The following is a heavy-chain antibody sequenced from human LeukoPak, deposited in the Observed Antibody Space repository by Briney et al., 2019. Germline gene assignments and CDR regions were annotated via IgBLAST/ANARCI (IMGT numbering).Heavy chain of an antibody. D-gene: IGHD6-6*01. CDR2: ISSSSTYT. J-gene: IGHJ1*01. Sequence: GGSLRLSCAASGFSFGDYSMNWARQAPGKGLEWVSSISSSSTYTYYADSVKGRFTISRDNAKNSLYLQMNSLRAEDTAVYYCARDLTSSSTAYFQHWGQGTLVTVSS. CDR1: GFSFGDYS. V-gene: IGHV3-21*01. CDR3: ARDLTSSSTAYFQH.